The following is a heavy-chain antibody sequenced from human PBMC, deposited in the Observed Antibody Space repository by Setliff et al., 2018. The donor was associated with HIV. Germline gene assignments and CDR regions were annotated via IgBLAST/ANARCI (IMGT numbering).Heavy chain of an antibody. CDR1: GFTFSSYS. CDR3: ASGKIPTGGTSTSLEYYYYIDV. CDR2: ISSSSTYI. V-gene: IGHV3-21*01. J-gene: IGHJ6*03. Sequence: GGSLRLSCAGSGFTFSSYSMNWVRQAPGKGLEWVSSISSSSTYIYYADSVKGRFTISRDDSKNTLFLQLNTLRPEDTAVYYCASGKIPTGGTSTSLEYYYYIDVWGKGTTVTVSS. D-gene: IGHD1-1*01.